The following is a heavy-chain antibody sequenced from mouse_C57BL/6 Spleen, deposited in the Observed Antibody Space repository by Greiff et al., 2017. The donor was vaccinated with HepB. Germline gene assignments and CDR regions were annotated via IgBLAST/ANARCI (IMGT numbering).Heavy chain of an antibody. CDR1: GFTFSSYG. CDR3: ARRGNWASFDY. J-gene: IGHJ2*01. Sequence: EVKLMESGGDLVKPGGSLKLSCAASGFTFSSYGMSWVRQTPDKRLEWVATISSGGSYTYYPDSVKGRFTISRDNAKNTLYLQMSSLKSEDTAMYYCARRGNWASFDYWGQGTTLTVSS. CDR2: ISSGGSYT. V-gene: IGHV5-6*02. D-gene: IGHD4-1*01.